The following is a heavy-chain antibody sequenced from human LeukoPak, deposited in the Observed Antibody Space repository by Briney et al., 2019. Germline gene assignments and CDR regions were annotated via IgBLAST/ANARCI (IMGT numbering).Heavy chain of an antibody. J-gene: IGHJ3*02. V-gene: IGHV3-15*01. CDR3: TTGYRFGSDSFDI. D-gene: IGHD5-18*01. CDR2: LKSENDGGTT. CDR1: GFIFSTTW. Sequence: PGGSLRLSCAASGFIFSTTWMTWVRQPPGKGLEWVGRLKSENDGGTTDYAAPVKGRFTSSGDAAKNMLYLQLNSPKIEDTAVYYCTTGYRFGSDSFDIWGPGTMVTVSS.